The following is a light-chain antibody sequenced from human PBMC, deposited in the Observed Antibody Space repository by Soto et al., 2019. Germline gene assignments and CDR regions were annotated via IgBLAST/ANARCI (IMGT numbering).Light chain of an antibody. V-gene: IGKV1-5*03. Sequence: DILIAPFPSSPSASLWGRGPPPCPASQGIRNDLGWYQQKPGKAPKLLIYKASTLKSGVPSRFSGSGSGTEFTLTISSLQPDDFATYYCQHYNSYSEAFGQGTKVDIK. J-gene: IGKJ1*01. CDR2: KAS. CDR1: QGIRND. CDR3: QHYNSYSEA.